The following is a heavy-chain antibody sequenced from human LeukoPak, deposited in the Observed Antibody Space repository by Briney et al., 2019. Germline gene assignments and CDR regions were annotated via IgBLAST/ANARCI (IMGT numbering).Heavy chain of an antibody. CDR1: GGSISSRSYY. D-gene: IGHD4-17*01. CDR2: IYYSGST. V-gene: IGHV4-39*07. J-gene: IGHJ4*02. Sequence: SETLSLTCTVSGGSISSRSYYWGWIRQPPGKGLEWIGSIYYSGSTYYNPSLQSRVTISVDTSKNQFSLKLSSVTAADTAVYFCARGYGDYGVFDYWGQGTLVTVSS. CDR3: ARGYGDYGVFDY.